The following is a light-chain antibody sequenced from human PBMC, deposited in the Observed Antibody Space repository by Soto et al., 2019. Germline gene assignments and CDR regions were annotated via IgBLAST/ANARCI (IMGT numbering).Light chain of an antibody. V-gene: IGKV1-12*01. CDR2: AAS. CDR1: QGISSW. Sequence: DIQMTQSPSSVSASVGDRVTITCRASQGISSWLAWYQQKPGKAPKLLIYAASSLQSGIPSRFSGSGTGTDLTLAISSLRAKDFATYYGQQGNSFPWTCGQGTKVQIK. CDR3: QQGNSFPWT. J-gene: IGKJ1*01.